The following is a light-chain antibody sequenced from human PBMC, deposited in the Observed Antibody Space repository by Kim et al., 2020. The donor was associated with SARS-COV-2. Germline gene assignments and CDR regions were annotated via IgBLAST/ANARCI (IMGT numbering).Light chain of an antibody. CDR1: QGISSA. CDR3: QQFNSDPRT. Sequence: AIQLTQSPSSLSASLGDRVTITCRASQGISSALAWYQQKPGKAPNLLIYDVSSLESGVPSRFSGSGSGTDFTLTISSLQAEDFATYYCQQFNSDPRTFGQGTKVDIK. CDR2: DVS. V-gene: IGKV1-13*02. J-gene: IGKJ1*01.